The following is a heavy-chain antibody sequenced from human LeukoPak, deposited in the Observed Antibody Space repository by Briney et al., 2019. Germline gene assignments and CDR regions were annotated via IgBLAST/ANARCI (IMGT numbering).Heavy chain of an antibody. V-gene: IGHV4-39*01. CDR3: ARLRSPVTILYYFDY. CDR1: GGSISSSSYC. D-gene: IGHD4-17*01. J-gene: IGHJ4*02. Sequence: PSETLSLTCTVSGGSISSSSYCRGWIRQPPGKGLEWIGSFYCSGSTYYNPSLKSRVTISVDTSKNQFSLKLSSVTAADTAVYYCARLRSPVTILYYFDYWGQGTLVTVSA. CDR2: FYCSGST.